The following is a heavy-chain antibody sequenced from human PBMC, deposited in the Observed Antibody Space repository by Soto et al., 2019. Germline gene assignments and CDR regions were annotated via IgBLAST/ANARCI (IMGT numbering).Heavy chain of an antibody. Sequence: PSETLSLTCTVSGGSISSGDYYWSWIRQPPGKGLEWIGYIYYSGSTYYNPSLKSRVTISVDTSKNQFSLKLSSVTAADTAVYYCARDGFRGYSSSVGYYYYGMDVWGQGTTVTVSS. CDR3: ARDGFRGYSSSVGYYYYGMDV. D-gene: IGHD6-13*01. CDR2: IYYSGST. CDR1: GGSISSGDYY. V-gene: IGHV4-30-4*01. J-gene: IGHJ6*02.